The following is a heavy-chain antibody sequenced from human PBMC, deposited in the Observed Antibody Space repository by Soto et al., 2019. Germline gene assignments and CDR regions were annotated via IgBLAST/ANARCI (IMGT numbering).Heavy chain of an antibody. J-gene: IGHJ4*02. CDR2: ISSSSSTI. V-gene: IGHV3-48*02. D-gene: IGHD6-19*01. CDR1: GFTFSSYS. Sequence: EVQLVESGGGLVQPGGSLRLSCAASGFTFSSYSMNWVRQAPGKGLEWVSYISSSSSTIYYADSVKGRFTISRDNAKNSLYLQMNSLREEATAVYYCARVFYSVAGTGGLDYWGQGTLVTVSS. CDR3: ARVFYSVAGTGGLDY.